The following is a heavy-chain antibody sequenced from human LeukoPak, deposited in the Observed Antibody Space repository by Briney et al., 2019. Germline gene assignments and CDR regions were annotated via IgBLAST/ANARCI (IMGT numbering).Heavy chain of an antibody. J-gene: IGHJ4*02. CDR1: GFTFRHYW. D-gene: IGHD2-15*01. Sequence: GGSLRLSCAASGFTFRHYWMHCVRQLPGKGLVWVSRIYSDGSITSYADSVKGRFTISRDNAKNTLYLQMNSLRAEDTGVYYCAKQKDCSGGACYQFDCWGQGTLVTVSS. CDR2: IYSDGSIT. V-gene: IGHV3-74*01. CDR3: AKQKDCSGGACYQFDC.